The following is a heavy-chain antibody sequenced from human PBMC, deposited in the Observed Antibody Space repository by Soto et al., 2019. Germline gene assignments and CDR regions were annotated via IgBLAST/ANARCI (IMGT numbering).Heavy chain of an antibody. CDR1: ADTFTSYY. D-gene: IGHD2-2*01. CDR2: INPNGGST. J-gene: IGHJ4*02. Sequence: ASVKVSCKAPADTFTSYYIHWVRQAPGHGLEWMGIINPNGGSTRFAQTFQGRITMTTDTSTSTVYMELRSLRSEDTAVYYCARKKNAVIVVVPAGPLDYWGQGTLVTVSS. V-gene: IGHV1-46*01. CDR3: ARKKNAVIVVVPAGPLDY.